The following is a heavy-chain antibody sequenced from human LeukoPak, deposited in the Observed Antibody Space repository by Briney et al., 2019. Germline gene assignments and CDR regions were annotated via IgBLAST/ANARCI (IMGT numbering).Heavy chain of an antibody. Sequence: AGGSLRLSCAASGFTFSSYGMHWVRQAPGKGLGWVAVISYDGSNKYYADSVKGRFTISRDNSKNTLYLQMNSLRAEDTAVYYCAKDSAKHYGDYFDYWGQGTLVTVSS. V-gene: IGHV3-30*18. D-gene: IGHD4-17*01. CDR2: ISYDGSNK. CDR3: AKDSAKHYGDYFDY. CDR1: GFTFSSYG. J-gene: IGHJ4*02.